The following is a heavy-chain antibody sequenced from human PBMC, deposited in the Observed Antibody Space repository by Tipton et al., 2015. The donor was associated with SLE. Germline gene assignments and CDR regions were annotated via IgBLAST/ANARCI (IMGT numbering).Heavy chain of an antibody. CDR2: IYYSGNT. J-gene: IGHJ6*03. CDR3: ARRGDYRSSWYVASYYYMDV. D-gene: IGHD6-13*01. V-gene: IGHV4-31*03. CDR1: GGSISSGGYY. Sequence: TLSLTCTVSGGSISSGGYYWTWIRHHPGEGLEWIGYIYYSGNTFYNPSLKSRVTISVDTSKNQFSLKLSSVTAADTSVYYCARRGDYRSSWYVASYYYMDVWGKGTTVTASS.